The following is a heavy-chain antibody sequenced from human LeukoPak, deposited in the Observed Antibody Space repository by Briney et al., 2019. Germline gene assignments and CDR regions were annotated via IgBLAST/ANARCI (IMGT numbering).Heavy chain of an antibody. Sequence: PGGSLRLSCAASGFTFSSYAMSWVRQAPGKGLEWVSAISGSGGSTYYADSVKGRFTISRDNSKNTLYLQMNSLRAEDTAVYYCANSGPYGKSGDFDYWGQGTLVTVSP. V-gene: IGHV3-23*01. J-gene: IGHJ4*02. CDR2: ISGSGGST. D-gene: IGHD3-10*01. CDR1: GFTFSSYA. CDR3: ANSGPYGKSGDFDY.